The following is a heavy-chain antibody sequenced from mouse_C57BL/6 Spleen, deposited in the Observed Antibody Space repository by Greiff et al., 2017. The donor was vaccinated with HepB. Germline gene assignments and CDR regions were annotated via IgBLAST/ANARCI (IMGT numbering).Heavy chain of an antibody. V-gene: IGHV1-55*01. D-gene: IGHD1-1*01. J-gene: IGHJ4*01. CDR2: IYPGSGST. CDR3: ARMGYYGSSNYYAMDY. Sequence: QVQLQQPGAELVKPGASVKMSCKASGYTFTSYWITWVKQRPGQGLEWIGDIYPGSGSTNYNEKFKSKATLTVDTSSSTAYMKLSSLTSEDSAVYYCARMGYYGSSNYYAMDYWGQGTSVTVSS. CDR1: GYTFTSYW.